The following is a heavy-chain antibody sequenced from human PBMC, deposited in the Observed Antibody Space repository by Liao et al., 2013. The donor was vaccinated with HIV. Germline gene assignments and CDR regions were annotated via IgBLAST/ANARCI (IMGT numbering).Heavy chain of an antibody. D-gene: IGHD3-22*01. J-gene: IGHJ3*01. CDR3: ARAVSSDNYHDAFDV. CDR1: GDSISYGGYS. Sequence: QVQLQESGPGLVKPSETLSLTCAVSGDSISYGGYSWSWIRQPPGKGLEWIGYIYHSGSPYYNPSLKSRVTMSVDMSRNQFSLRLRSVTAADTAVYYCARAVSSDNYHDAFDVWGQGTLVTVSS. CDR2: IYHSGSP. V-gene: IGHV4-30-2*01.